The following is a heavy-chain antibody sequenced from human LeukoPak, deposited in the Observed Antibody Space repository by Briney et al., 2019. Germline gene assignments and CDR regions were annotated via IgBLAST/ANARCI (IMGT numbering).Heavy chain of an antibody. D-gene: IGHD6-6*01. CDR1: GFTFSSYA. Sequence: GGSLRLSCAASGFTFSSYAMSWVRQAPGKGLEWVSAISGSGGSTYYADSVKGRFTISRDNSKNTLYLQMDSLGAEDTAVYYCAKAADQYSSSSSFDYWGQGTLVAVSS. CDR2: ISGSGGST. J-gene: IGHJ4*02. CDR3: AKAADQYSSSSSFDY. V-gene: IGHV3-23*01.